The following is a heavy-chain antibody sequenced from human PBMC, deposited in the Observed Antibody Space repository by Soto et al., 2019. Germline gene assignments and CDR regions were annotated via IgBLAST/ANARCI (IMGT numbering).Heavy chain of an antibody. CDR1: GFTFTSSA. CDR2: IVVGSGNT. D-gene: IGHD6-19*01. CDR3: ASTGYSSGWYGGYYYYYGMDV. Sequence: SVKVSCKASGFTFTSSAVQWVRQARGQRLEWIGWIVVGSGNTNYAQKFQGRVTITRDTSASTAYMELSSLRSEDTAVYYCASTGYSSGWYGGYYYYYGMDVWGQGTTVTVSS. V-gene: IGHV1-58*01. J-gene: IGHJ6*02.